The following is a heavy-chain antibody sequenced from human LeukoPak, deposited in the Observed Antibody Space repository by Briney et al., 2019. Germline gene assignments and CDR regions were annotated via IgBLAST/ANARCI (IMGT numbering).Heavy chain of an antibody. D-gene: IGHD1-26*01. J-gene: IGHJ4*02. CDR2: IGPSGSPI. Sequence: GGSLRLSCAASGFSFTDYSMNWVRQAPGKGLEWLSYIGPSGSPIHYADSVKGRFTTSTDSAQNSLYLQMNSLRDEDTALYYCVRDRYYSFDYWGQGTVVTVSS. CDR3: VRDRYYSFDY. CDR1: GFSFTDYS. V-gene: IGHV3-48*02.